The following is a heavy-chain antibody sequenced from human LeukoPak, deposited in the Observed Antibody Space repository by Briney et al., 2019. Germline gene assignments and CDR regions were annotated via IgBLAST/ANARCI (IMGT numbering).Heavy chain of an antibody. J-gene: IGHJ4*02. CDR1: GFISGDYG. V-gene: IGHV3-49*04. Sequence: GGSLRLSCTRSGFISGDYGINWVRQAPGKGLEWVGFKSIEARGGTREYASSVKGRFTLSRDNSKNIAYLQMDSLKVEDTAVYYCTRRSGGPYYYFDSWDQGALVTVSS. D-gene: IGHD3-10*01. CDR3: TRRSGGPYYYFDS. CDR2: KSIEARGGTR.